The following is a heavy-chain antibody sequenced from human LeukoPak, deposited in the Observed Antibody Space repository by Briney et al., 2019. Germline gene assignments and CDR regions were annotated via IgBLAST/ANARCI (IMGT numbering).Heavy chain of an antibody. CDR1: GGSISSYY. J-gene: IGHJ3*02. D-gene: IGHD6-19*01. V-gene: IGHV4-59*01. CDR3: ARAGYSSGWYRGGAFDI. CDR2: IYYSGST. Sequence: SETLSLTCTVSGGSISSYYWSWIRQPPGKGLEWIGYIYYSGSTNYNPSLTSRVTISVDTSKNQFSLKLSSVTAADTAVYYCARAGYSSGWYRGGAFDIWGQGTMVTVSS.